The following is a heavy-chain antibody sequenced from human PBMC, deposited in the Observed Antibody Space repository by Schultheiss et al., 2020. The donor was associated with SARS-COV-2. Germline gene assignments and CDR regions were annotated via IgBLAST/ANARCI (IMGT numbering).Heavy chain of an antibody. V-gene: IGHV1-18*01. CDR2: ISAYNGNT. CDR1: GYTFTSYG. D-gene: IGHD3-22*01. CDR3: ARDGPTYYYDSSGIDY. J-gene: IGHJ4*02. Sequence: ASVKVSCKASGYTFTSYGISWVRQAPGQGLEWMGWISAYNGNTNYAQKLQGRVTMTTDTSTSTAYMELRSLRSDDTAVYYCARDGPTYYYDSSGIDYWGQGTLVTVSS.